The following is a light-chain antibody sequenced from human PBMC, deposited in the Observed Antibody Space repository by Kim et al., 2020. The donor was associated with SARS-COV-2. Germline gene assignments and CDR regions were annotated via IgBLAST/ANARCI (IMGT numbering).Light chain of an antibody. CDR2: AAS. CDR3: QQYSSYST. Sequence: SASVGDRVTVTCRASQSISSSMAWYQQKPGKAPDLLIDAASTLERGVPSRFSGTGSGTEFTLTISSLQSDDLATYCCQQYSSYSTFGQGTKVEIK. CDR1: QSISSS. J-gene: IGKJ1*01. V-gene: IGKV1-5*01.